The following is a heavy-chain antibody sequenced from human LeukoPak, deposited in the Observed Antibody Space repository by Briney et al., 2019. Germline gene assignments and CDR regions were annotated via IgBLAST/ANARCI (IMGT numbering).Heavy chain of an antibody. V-gene: IGHV3-33*01. D-gene: IGHD3-10*01. J-gene: IGHJ3*02. CDR2: IWYDGSNK. Sequence: SGRSLRLSCVASGFTFSSYGMHWVRQAPGKGLEWVAVIWYDGSNKYYADSVKGRFTISRDNSKNTLYLQMNSLRAEDTAVYYCASSRGSYYNYDAFDIWGQGTMVTVSS. CDR3: ASSRGSYYNYDAFDI. CDR1: GFTFSSYG.